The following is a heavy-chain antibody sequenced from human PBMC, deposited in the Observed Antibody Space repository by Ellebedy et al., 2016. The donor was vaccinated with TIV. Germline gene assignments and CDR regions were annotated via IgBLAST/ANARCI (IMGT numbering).Heavy chain of an antibody. CDR3: ARADEGDPLDY. J-gene: IGHJ4*02. V-gene: IGHV1-46*01. Sequence: AASVKVSCKASGYSFGSYYLHWVRQAPGQGLEWMGIFDPRGGRIDYAQKFKERVIMSRDKSTNTVYMELSSLRSEDTAIYYCARADEGDPLDYWGQGTLVTVSS. CDR2: FDPRGGRI. D-gene: IGHD3-10*01. CDR1: GYSFGSYY.